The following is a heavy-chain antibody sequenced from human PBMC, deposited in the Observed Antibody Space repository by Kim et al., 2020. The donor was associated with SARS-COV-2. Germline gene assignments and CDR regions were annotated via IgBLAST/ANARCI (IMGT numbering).Heavy chain of an antibody. V-gene: IGHV3-9*01. CDR1: GFTFGDYA. J-gene: IGHJ4*02. D-gene: IGHD6-13*01. Sequence: GGSLRLSCAASGFTFGDYAMHWVRQAPGKGLEWVSGISWNSGSIGYADSVKGRFTISRDNAKNSLYLQMNSLRAEDTALYYCAKDPDIAAAGPLFDYWGQGTLVTVSS. CDR2: ISWNSGSI. CDR3: AKDPDIAAAGPLFDY.